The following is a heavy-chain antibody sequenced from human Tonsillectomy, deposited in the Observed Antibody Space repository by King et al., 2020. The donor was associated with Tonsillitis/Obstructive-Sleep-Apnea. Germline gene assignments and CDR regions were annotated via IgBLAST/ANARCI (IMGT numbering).Heavy chain of an antibody. CDR2: INPSGGTT. CDR1: GYTFTTYY. Sequence: VQLVQSGAEVKKPGASVKVSCKTSGYTFTTYYMHWVRQAPGQGLEWRGIINPSGGTTTCAQKFQGRVTMTRDTSTSTVYMDVSSLKSEDTAIYYCARGLKNCNTTSCYELDYWGQGTLVTVSS. CDR3: ARGLKNCNTTSCYELDY. D-gene: IGHD2-2*01. V-gene: IGHV1-46*01. J-gene: IGHJ4*02.